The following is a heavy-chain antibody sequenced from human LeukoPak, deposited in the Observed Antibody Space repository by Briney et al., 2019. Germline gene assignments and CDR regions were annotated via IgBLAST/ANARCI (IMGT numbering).Heavy chain of an antibody. CDR2: ISPSGGST. V-gene: IGHV1-46*01. CDR3: ARVLDYYDSSPLNY. Sequence: ASVKVSCKSSGYXFTSYYMHWVRQAPGQGLEWMGIISPSGGSTSYAQKFQGRVTLTSDTSTSTVYMELSSLRSEDTAVYYCARVLDYYDSSPLNYWGQGTLVTVSS. D-gene: IGHD3-22*01. CDR1: GYXFTSYY. J-gene: IGHJ4*02.